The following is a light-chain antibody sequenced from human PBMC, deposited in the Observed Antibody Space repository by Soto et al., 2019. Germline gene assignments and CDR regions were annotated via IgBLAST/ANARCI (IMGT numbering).Light chain of an antibody. Sequence: QSVLTQPPSASGSPGQSVTISCTGTSSDVGGYNYVSWFQQHPGKAPKLIIHEVNQRPSGVPDRFSGSKSSNTASLTVSGRLAVDEGTYYCSSYGGYNNVVFGTGTKVTVL. V-gene: IGLV2-8*01. J-gene: IGLJ1*01. CDR3: SSYGGYNNVV. CDR2: EVN. CDR1: SSDVGGYNY.